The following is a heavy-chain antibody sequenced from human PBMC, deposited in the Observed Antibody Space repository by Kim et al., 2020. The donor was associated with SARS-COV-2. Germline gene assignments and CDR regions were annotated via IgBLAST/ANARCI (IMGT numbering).Heavy chain of an antibody. CDR2: ISGVGGST. CDR1: GFTFSSYV. CDR3: AKGRIQLWLRSGMDV. V-gene: IGHV3-23*01. D-gene: IGHD5-18*01. J-gene: IGHJ6*02. Sequence: GGSLRLSCAASGFTFSSYVINWVRQAPGKGLEWVSAISGVGGSTYYADSVKGRFTNSRDNSKKSSYLQRTSLRAEGTAVYYCAKGRIQLWLRSGMDVWGQGSTVTVSS.